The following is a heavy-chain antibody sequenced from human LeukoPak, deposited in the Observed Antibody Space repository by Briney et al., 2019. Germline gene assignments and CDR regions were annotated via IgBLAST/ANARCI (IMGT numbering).Heavy chain of an antibody. CDR1: GYTLTELS. J-gene: IGHJ5*02. CDR3: AVALLDWFDP. CDR2: SDPEDGET. D-gene: IGHD2-15*01. Sequence: ASVKVSCKVSGYTLTELSMHWVRQAPGKGLEWMGGSDPEDGETIYAQKFQGRVTMTEDTSTDTAYMALSSLRSEDTAVYYCAVALLDWFDPWGQGTLVTVSS. V-gene: IGHV1-24*01.